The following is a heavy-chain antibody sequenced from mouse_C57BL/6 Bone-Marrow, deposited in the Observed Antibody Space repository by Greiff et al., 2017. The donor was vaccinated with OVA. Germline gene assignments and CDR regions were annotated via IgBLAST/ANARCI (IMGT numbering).Heavy chain of an antibody. Sequence: QVQLQQSGAELARPGASVTLSCKVSGYTFTDHTMNWVKKRPGQGLEWIGRIYPVSGETNYNQKFMGKATFSVDRSSSTVYMVLNSLTSEDPAVYDCGMRGYYGSSYWYFDVWGTGTTVTVSS. J-gene: IGHJ1*03. D-gene: IGHD1-1*01. CDR2: IYPVSGET. CDR1: GYTFTDHT. V-gene: IGHV1-11*01. CDR3: GMRGYYGSSYWYFDV.